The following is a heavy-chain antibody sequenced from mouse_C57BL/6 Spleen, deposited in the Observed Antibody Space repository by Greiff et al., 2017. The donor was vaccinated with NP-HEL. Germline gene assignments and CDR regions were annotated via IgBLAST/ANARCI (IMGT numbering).Heavy chain of an antibody. CDR1: GYTFTGYW. D-gene: IGHD3-2*02. V-gene: IGHV1-9*01. CDR3: ARGSGYEGTWFAY. CDR2: ILPGSGST. Sequence: QVQLQQSGAELMKPGASVKLSCKATGYTFTGYWIEWVKQRPGHGLEWIGEILPGSGSTNYNVKFKGKATFTADTSSNTAYMQLSSLTTEDSAIYYCARGSGYEGTWFAYWGQGTLVTVSA. J-gene: IGHJ3*01.